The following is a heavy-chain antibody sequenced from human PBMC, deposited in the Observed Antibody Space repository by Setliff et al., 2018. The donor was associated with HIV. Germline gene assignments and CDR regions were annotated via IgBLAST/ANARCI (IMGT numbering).Heavy chain of an antibody. CDR3: ARRGYSGYDWADYFDY. Sequence: SETLSLTCTVSGGSISSSSYYWGWIRQPPGKGLEWIGSIYYSGSTYYNPSPKSRVTISVDTSKNRFSLKLSSVTAADTAVYYCARRGYSGYDWADYFDYWGQGTLVTVSS. D-gene: IGHD5-12*01. V-gene: IGHV4-39*01. CDR2: IYYSGST. J-gene: IGHJ4*02. CDR1: GGSISSSSYY.